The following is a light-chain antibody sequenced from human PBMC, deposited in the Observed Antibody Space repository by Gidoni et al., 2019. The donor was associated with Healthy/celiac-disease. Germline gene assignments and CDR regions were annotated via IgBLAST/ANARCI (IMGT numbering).Light chain of an antibody. Sequence: DIVLTQSPATLSLSPGERATLSCRASQSVSSNLAWYQQQPGQDPGLLINDASNRATSVPAKISSSGSGTDFTLTISSLEPEDFAVYYCQQRSNWPPWTFGQGTKVEIK. CDR3: QQRSNWPPWT. CDR2: DAS. CDR1: QSVSSN. V-gene: IGKV3-11*01. J-gene: IGKJ1*01.